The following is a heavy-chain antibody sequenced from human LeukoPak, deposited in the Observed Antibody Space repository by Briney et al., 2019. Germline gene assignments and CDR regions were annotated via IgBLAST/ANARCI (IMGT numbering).Heavy chain of an antibody. V-gene: IGHV3-30*18. Sequence: GGSLRLSCAASGFTFSSYGMHWVRQAPGKGLEWVAVISYDGSVKYYGDSVKGRFTISRDNSKNTLSLQMDSLRVEDTAVYYCAKKREVYGDYASFDYWGQGTLVTVSS. CDR1: GFTFSSYG. CDR3: AKKREVYGDYASFDY. CDR2: ISYDGSVK. D-gene: IGHD4-17*01. J-gene: IGHJ4*02.